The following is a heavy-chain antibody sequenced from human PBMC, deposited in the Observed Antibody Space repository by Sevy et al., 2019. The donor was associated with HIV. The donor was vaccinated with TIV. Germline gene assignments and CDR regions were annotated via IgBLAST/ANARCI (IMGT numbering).Heavy chain of an antibody. CDR2: INPHSGGT. D-gene: IGHD2-2*02. V-gene: IGHV1-2*02. J-gene: IGHJ4*02. CDR3: ARGYTGHEEGDY. CDR1: GYTFTDYF. Sequence: VSVKVSCKASGYTFTDYFLHWVRQAPGQGLEWMGWINPHSGGTIFAQKFQGRVAMTRDTSISTAYLDLGRLRFDDTAVYYCARGYTGHEEGDYWGQGTLVTVSS.